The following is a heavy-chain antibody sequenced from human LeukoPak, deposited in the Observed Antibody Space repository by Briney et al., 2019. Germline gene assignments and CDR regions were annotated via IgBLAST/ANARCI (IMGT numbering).Heavy chain of an antibody. CDR1: GGSISSGGYS. J-gene: IGHJ5*02. CDR2: IYHSGST. Sequence: SETLSLTCAVSGGSISSGGYSWSWIRQPPGKGLEWIGYIYHSGSTYYNPSLKSRVTISVDRSKNQFSLELSSVTAADTAVYYCARADSSGPNWFDPWGQGTLVTVSS. CDR3: ARADSSGPNWFDP. D-gene: IGHD3-22*01. V-gene: IGHV4-30-2*01.